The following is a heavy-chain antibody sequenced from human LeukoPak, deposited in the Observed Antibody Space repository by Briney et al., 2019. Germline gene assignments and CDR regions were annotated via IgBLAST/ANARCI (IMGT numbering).Heavy chain of an antibody. CDR1: GGSFSGYY. CDR3: ARADRYCSSTSCYRNLFDY. D-gene: IGHD2-2*01. J-gene: IGHJ4*02. Sequence: PSETLSLTCAVYGGSFSGYYWSWIRQPPGKGLEWIGEINHSGSTNYNPSLKSRVTISVDTSKNQFSLKLSSVTAADTAVYYCARADRYCSSTSCYRNLFDYWGQGTLVTVSS. CDR2: INHSGST. V-gene: IGHV4-34*01.